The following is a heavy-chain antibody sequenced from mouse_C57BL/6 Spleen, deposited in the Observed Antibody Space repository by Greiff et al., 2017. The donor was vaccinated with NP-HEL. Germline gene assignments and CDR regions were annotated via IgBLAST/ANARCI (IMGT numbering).Heavy chain of an antibody. J-gene: IGHJ3*01. CDR1: GYTFTDYE. Sequence: VKLMESGAELVRPGASVTLSCKASGYTFTDYEMHWVKQTPVHGLEWIGAIDPETGGPAYNQKFKGKALLTADKSSSTAYMELRSRTSEGSAVYYWTRVGVRGAWFAYWGQGTLVTVSA. CDR3: TRVGVRGAWFAY. CDR2: IDPETGGP. V-gene: IGHV1-15*01. D-gene: IGHD2-14*01.